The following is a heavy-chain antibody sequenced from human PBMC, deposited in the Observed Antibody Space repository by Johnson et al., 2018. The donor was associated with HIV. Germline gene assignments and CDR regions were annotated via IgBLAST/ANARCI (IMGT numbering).Heavy chain of an antibody. V-gene: IGHV3-66*02. CDR2: IFSVGNA. Sequence: MLLVESGGGLVQPGGSLRLSCAASGITVSSNYMSWVRQAPGKGLEWVSVIFSVGNAYYADSVKGRFTISRDNSNNMVYLQMNSLRPEDTAGYYCARDGRDMGTRGAFDIGGQGTVVTVAS. D-gene: IGHD3-10*02. CDR1: GITVSSNY. CDR3: ARDGRDMGTRGAFDI. J-gene: IGHJ3*02.